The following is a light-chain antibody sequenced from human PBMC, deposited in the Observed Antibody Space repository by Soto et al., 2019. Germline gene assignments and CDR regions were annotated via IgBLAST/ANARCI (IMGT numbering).Light chain of an antibody. CDR1: QSISTW. CDR3: QQYSSYSLFT. V-gene: IGKV1-5*01. J-gene: IGKJ3*01. Sequence: DIQMTQSPSTLSASVGDRVTITCRASQSISTWLAWYQQKPGKAPKLLIYYASSLESGVPSRFSGSGSGTEFTLTISGLQPDECATYYCQQYSSYSLFTFGPGTKVDIK. CDR2: YAS.